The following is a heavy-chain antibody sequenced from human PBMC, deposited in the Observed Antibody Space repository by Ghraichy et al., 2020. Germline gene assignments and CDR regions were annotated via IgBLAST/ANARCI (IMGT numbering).Heavy chain of an antibody. CDR1: GGSVSSGSYY. V-gene: IGHV4-61*01. CDR3: AKRAQEGAYNWFDP. Sequence: AETLSLTCTVSGGSVSSGSYYWSWIRQPPGKGLEWIGYIYYSGSTKYNPSLKSRVTISLDTSKNQFSLKLSSVTAADTAVYYCAKRAQEGAYNWFDPWGPSPLVTFSS. D-gene: IGHD1-26*01. J-gene: IGHJ5*01. CDR2: IYYSGST.